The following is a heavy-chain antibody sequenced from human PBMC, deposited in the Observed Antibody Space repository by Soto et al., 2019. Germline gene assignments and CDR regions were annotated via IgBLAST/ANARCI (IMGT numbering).Heavy chain of an antibody. D-gene: IGHD1-1*01. Sequence: GASVKVSCKASGYTFTSYAMHWVRQAPGQRLEWMGWINAGNGNTKYSQKSQGRVTITRDTSASTAYMELSSLRSEDTAVYYCARDPQLERGPWYYYMDVWGKGTTVTVSS. CDR3: ARDPQLERGPWYYYMDV. J-gene: IGHJ6*03. CDR2: INAGNGNT. V-gene: IGHV1-3*01. CDR1: GYTFTSYA.